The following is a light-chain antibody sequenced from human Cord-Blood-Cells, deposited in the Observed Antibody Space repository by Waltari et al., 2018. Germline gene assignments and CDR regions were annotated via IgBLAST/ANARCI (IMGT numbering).Light chain of an antibody. Sequence: QSVLTQPPSASGTSGQRVTISCSGTSSNSGSNYVYWYQQHPGTAPKPLIYRNNQRPSGVPDRFSGSKSGTSASLAISGLRSEDEADYYCAAWDDSLSGRLFGGGTKLTVL. J-gene: IGLJ3*02. CDR1: SSNSGSNY. V-gene: IGLV1-47*01. CDR2: RNN. CDR3: AAWDDSLSGRL.